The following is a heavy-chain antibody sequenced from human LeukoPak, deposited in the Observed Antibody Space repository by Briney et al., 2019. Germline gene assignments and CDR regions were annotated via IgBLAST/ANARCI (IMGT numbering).Heavy chain of an antibody. CDR2: LSAYNGNT. V-gene: IGHV1-18*01. D-gene: IGHD6-6*01. J-gene: IGHJ3*02. CDR3: ARDRWSSSSSEGALDI. CDR1: GYTFPSFG. Sequence: ASVKVSCKASGYTFPSFGISWVRQAPGQGLEWMAWLSAYNGNTNYAQKLQGRVTMTTDTSTSTAYMELRSLRSDDTAVYYCARDRWSSSSSEGALDIWGQGTMVTVSS.